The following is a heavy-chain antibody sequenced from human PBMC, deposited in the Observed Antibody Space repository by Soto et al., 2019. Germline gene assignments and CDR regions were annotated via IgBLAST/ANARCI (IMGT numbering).Heavy chain of an antibody. J-gene: IGHJ2*01. D-gene: IGHD3-9*01. CDR3: IFFFQAEDGIRYYRSVSAFLLNRSSDL. V-gene: IGHV3-15*07. Sequence: KGLECVGRIKSKTDGGTTDYAAPVKGRFTISRDDSKNTLYLQMNSLKTEDTAVYYCIFFFQAEDGIRYYRSVSAFLLNRSSDL. CDR2: IKSKTDGGTT.